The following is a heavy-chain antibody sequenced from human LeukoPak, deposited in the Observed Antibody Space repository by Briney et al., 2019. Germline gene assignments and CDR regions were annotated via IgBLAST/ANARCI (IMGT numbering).Heavy chain of an antibody. V-gene: IGHV3-30*18. CDR1: GFTFSSYS. J-gene: IGHJ3*01. CDR3: AKDWRWKQNIYGFNV. Sequence: GGSLRLSCAASGFTFSSYSMNWVRQAPGKGLEWVAVISYDGSNKYYADSVKGRFTISRDNSKNTLHLQMSSLRAEDTAVYYCAKDWRWKQNIYGFNVWGQGTMVTVSS. D-gene: IGHD2/OR15-2a*01. CDR2: ISYDGSNK.